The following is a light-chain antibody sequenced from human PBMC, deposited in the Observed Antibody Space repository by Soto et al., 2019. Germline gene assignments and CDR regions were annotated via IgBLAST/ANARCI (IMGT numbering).Light chain of an antibody. J-gene: IGLJ1*01. V-gene: IGLV2-14*01. Sequence: LTQPASVSGTPGQSSTISCTGTSSDVGAYNYVSWYQHRPGKAPILMIFEVSNRPSGVSNRFSCSKSGNTASLTISGLQTEDEADYYCTSYTSSFTHLFGTGTKVPV. CDR3: TSYTSSFTHL. CDR2: EVS. CDR1: SSDVGAYNY.